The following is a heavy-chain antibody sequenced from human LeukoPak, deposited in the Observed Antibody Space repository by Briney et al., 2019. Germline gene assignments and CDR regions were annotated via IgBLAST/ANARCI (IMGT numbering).Heavy chain of an antibody. Sequence: ASVKVSCKASGYTFTTYDINWVRQATGQGLEWTGWMNPNSGNTDYAQKFQGRVTMTRNTSTSTAYMELRSLRSEDTAVYYCTRGDGLTAALTQRWFDPWGQGTLVTVSS. J-gene: IGHJ5*02. V-gene: IGHV1-8*01. CDR2: MNPNSGNT. CDR3: TRGDGLTAALTQRWFDP. D-gene: IGHD6-13*01. CDR1: GYTFTTYD.